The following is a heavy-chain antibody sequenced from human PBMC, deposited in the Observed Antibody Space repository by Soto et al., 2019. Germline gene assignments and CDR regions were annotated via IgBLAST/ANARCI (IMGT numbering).Heavy chain of an antibody. Sequence: QVQLVQSGAEVKKPGASVKVSCKASGYTFTSYGISWVRQAPGQGLEWMGWISAYNGNTNYAQKLQGRVTMTTDTSTSTSYMELRSLRSDDTAVYYCARDRQQLVLGYYYYYGMDVWGQGTTVTVSS. V-gene: IGHV1-18*04. CDR2: ISAYNGNT. D-gene: IGHD6-13*01. CDR3: ARDRQQLVLGYYYYYGMDV. J-gene: IGHJ6*02. CDR1: GYTFTSYG.